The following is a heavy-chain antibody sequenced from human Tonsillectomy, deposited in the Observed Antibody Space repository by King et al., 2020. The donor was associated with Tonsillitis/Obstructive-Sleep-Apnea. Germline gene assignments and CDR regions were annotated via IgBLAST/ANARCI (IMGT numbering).Heavy chain of an antibody. J-gene: IGHJ4*02. CDR2: TSYDGSNK. D-gene: IGHD3-3*01. CDR3: ARSAYDFWSGYPEY. CDR1: GFTFSSYA. Sequence: VQLVESGGGVVQPGRSLRLSCAASGFTFSSYAMHWVRQAPGKGLEWVAVTSYDGSNKYYADSVKGRFTISRDNSKNTLYLQMNSLRPEDTAVYYCARSAYDFWSGYPEYWGQGTLVTVSS. V-gene: IGHV3-30*04.